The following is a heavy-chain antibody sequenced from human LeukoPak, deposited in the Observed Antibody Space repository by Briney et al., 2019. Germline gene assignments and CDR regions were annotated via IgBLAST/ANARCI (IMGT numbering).Heavy chain of an antibody. J-gene: IGHJ4*03. CDR3: ARAPPGKAFGGVIDFEREYYFDY. CDR1: GGSFSGYY. Sequence: SETLSLTCAVYGGSFSGYYWSWIRQPPGKGLEWIGEINHSGSTNYNPSLKSRVTISVDTSKNQFSLKLSSVTAADTAVYYCARAPPGKAFGGVIDFEREYYFDYWGQGTTVTVSS. D-gene: IGHD3-16*02. CDR2: INHSGST. V-gene: IGHV4-34*01.